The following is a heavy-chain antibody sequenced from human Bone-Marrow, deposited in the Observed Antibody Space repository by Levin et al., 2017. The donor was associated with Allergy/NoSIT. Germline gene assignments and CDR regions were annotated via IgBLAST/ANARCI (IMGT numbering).Heavy chain of an antibody. CDR2: INKDGSYE. D-gene: IGHD6-19*01. CDR1: GFIFSNYW. Sequence: RGESLKISCVASGFIFSNYWMSWVRQSPGRGLEWVANINKDGSYEQYVGSVKGRFTISRDNDKNSVSLQMDSLRAEDTAVYYCAREESGRWSGPLDFWGQGTLVTVSS. J-gene: IGHJ4*02. CDR3: AREESGRWSGPLDF. V-gene: IGHV3-7*04.